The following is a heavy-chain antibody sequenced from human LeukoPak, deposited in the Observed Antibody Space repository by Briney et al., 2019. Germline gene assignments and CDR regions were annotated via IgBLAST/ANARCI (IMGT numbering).Heavy chain of an antibody. CDR1: GGTFSSYA. D-gene: IGHD3-22*01. CDR2: MNPNSGNT. J-gene: IGHJ4*02. V-gene: IGHV1-8*03. Sequence: ASVKVSCKASGGTFSSYAISWVRQAPGQGLEWMGWMNPNSGNTGYAQKFQGRVTITRNTSISTAYMELSSLRSEDTAVYYCARAYYDSSGYYWLTFDYWGQGTLVTVSS. CDR3: ARAYYDSSGYYWLTFDY.